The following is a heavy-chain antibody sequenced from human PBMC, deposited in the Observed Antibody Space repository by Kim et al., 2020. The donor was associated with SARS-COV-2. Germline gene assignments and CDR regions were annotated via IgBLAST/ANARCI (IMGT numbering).Heavy chain of an antibody. Sequence: GGSLRLSCAASGFTFSSYGMHWVRQAPGKGLEWVAVIWYDGSNKYYADSVKGRFTISRDNSKNTLYLQMNSLRAEDTAVYYCARDIRDGYGFDYWGQGTLVTVSS. CDR2: IWYDGSNK. J-gene: IGHJ4*02. V-gene: IGHV3-33*01. CDR3: ARDIRDGYGFDY. CDR1: GFTFSSYG. D-gene: IGHD5-12*01.